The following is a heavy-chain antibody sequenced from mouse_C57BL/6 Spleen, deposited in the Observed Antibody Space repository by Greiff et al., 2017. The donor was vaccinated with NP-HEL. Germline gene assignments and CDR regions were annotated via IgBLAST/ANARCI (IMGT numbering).Heavy chain of an antibody. CDR3: ARRGITRSSMDY. CDR1: GYTFTSYW. J-gene: IGHJ4*01. CDR2: IDPSDSYT. Sequence: VQLQQPGAELVMPGASVKLSCKASGYTFTSYWMHWVKQRPGQGLEWIGEIDPSDSYTNYNQKFTGKSTLTVDKSSSTAYMQLSSLTSEDSAVYYCARRGITRSSMDYWGQGTSVTVSS. V-gene: IGHV1-69*01. D-gene: IGHD1-1*01.